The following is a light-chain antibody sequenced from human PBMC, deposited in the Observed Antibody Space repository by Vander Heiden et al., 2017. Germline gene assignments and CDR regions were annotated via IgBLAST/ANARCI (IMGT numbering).Light chain of an antibody. CDR2: WAS. CDR3: HQYYTTPRT. Sequence: IVLTPSPASLPVSLGERATISCKSSQSVLKNSNNKNYLSWYQVKPGQPPKLLIYWASTRESGVPDRFSGSESGTDFSLTISSLQAEDVAVYYCHQYYTTPRTFGQGTKLEI. J-gene: IGKJ1*01. CDR1: QSVLKNSNNKNY. V-gene: IGKV4-1*01.